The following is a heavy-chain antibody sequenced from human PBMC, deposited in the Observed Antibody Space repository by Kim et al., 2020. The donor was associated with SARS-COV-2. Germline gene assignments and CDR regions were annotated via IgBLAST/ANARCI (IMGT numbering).Heavy chain of an antibody. CDR3: VKEYSSSSHYYYYYYMDV. J-gene: IGHJ6*03. Sequence: ASVKVSCKAXGYTFTGYYMHWVRQAPGQGLEWMGWINPNSGGTNYAQKFQGRVTMTRDTSISTAYMELSRLRSDDTAVYYCVKEYSSSSHYYYYYYMDVWGNGTTVTVSS. CDR2: INPNSGGT. V-gene: IGHV1-2*02. CDR1: GYTFTGYY. D-gene: IGHD6-6*01.